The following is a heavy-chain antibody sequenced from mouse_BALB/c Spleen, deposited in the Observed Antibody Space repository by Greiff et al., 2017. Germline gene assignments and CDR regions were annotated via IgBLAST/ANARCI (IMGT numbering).Heavy chain of an antibody. Sequence: VQLHQSGAELVRPGASVTLSCKASGYTFTDYEMHWVKQTPVHGLEWIGAIDPETGGTAYNQKFKGKATLTADKSSSTAYMELRSLTSEDSAVYYCTRDGAWFAYWGQGTLVTVSA. V-gene: IGHV1-15*01. CDR1: GYTFTDYE. J-gene: IGHJ3*01. D-gene: IGHD2-3*01. CDR2: IDPETGGT. CDR3: TRDGAWFAY.